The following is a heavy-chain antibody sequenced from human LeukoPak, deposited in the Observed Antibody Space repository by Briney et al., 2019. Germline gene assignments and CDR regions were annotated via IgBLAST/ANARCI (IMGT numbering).Heavy chain of an antibody. Sequence: GGSLRLSCEASGFTFNNYWMSWVRQAPGKGLEWVSFISYSTSSIYYADSVKGRFTISRDNAKNSLYLQMNSLRAEDTAVYYCAELGITMIGGVWGKGTTVTISS. CDR3: AELGITMIGGV. J-gene: IGHJ6*04. CDR1: GFTFNNYW. CDR2: ISYSTSSI. V-gene: IGHV3-48*04. D-gene: IGHD3-10*02.